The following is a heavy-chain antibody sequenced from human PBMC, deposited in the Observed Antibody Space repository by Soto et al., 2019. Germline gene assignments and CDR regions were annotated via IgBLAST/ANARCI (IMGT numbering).Heavy chain of an antibody. CDR3: VRLNQYTVVEVNY. CDR1: GFTFSDSA. D-gene: IGHD2-15*01. V-gene: IGHV3-73*02. CDR2: MRSKPKNYAT. Sequence: EVQLVEAGGGLVQPGGSLKLSCAASGFTFSDSAMHWVRQASGKGLEWVGRMRSKPKNYATAYAASVKGRFTISRDDSKNTAYLQMNSLKTEDTAVYYCVRLNQYTVVEVNYWGRGTLVTVSS. J-gene: IGHJ4*02.